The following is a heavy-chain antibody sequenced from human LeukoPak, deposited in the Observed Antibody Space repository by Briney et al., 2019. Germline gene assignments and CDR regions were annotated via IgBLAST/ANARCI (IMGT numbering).Heavy chain of an antibody. Sequence: ASVKVSCKASGGTFSSYAISWVRQAPGQGLEWMGRIIPIFGTANYAQKFQGRVTITTDESTSTAYMGLSSLRSEDTAVYYCAREGEGAYGDYENYWGQGTLVTVSS. CDR3: AREGEGAYGDYENY. V-gene: IGHV1-69*05. CDR1: GGTFSSYA. J-gene: IGHJ4*02. D-gene: IGHD4-17*01. CDR2: IIPIFGTA.